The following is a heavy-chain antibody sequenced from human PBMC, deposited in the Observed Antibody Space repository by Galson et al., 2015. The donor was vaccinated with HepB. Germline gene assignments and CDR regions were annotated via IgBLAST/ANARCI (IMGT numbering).Heavy chain of an antibody. CDR2: IHPNSGAT. D-gene: IGHD2-15*01. J-gene: IGHJ4*02. V-gene: IGHV1-2*06. CDR3: ARDEYCSGDMYHDC. CDR1: GYTFTDYH. Sequence: SVKVSCKASGYTFTDYHLHWVRQVPGQGLEWMGRIHPNSGATNYVQSFQGRVTMTRDTSINTVYMDLSRLTSDDTAVYYCARDEYCSGDMYHDCWGQGTLVTVSS.